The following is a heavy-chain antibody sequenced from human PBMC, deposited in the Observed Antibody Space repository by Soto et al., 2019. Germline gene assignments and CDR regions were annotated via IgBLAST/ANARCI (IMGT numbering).Heavy chain of an antibody. Sequence: EVQLVESGGGLVQPGRSLRLSCAASGFTFDDYAMHWVRQAPGKGMEWVSGISWNSGSIGYADSVKDRFTIARDNAKNSLYLQMNSLRAEDTALYYCAKDIEGRDISGDGYYYYGMDVGGQGTTVTVSS. CDR2: ISWNSGSI. CDR1: GFTFDDYA. D-gene: IGHD3-22*01. V-gene: IGHV3-9*01. J-gene: IGHJ6*02. CDR3: AKDIEGRDISGDGYYYYGMDV.